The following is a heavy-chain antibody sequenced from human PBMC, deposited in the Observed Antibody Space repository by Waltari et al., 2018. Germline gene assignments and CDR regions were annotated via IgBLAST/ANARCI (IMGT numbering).Heavy chain of an antibody. D-gene: IGHD6-19*01. CDR3: ARARSGWDFDY. CDR2: ICTAGDT. Sequence: EVQLVESGGGLVQPGGSLRLSCAASGFTFSSYDMHWVRQATGKGLEWVSAICTAGDTYYPGSVKGRFTISRENAKNSLYLQMNSLRAGDTAVYYCARARSGWDFDYWGQGTLVTVSS. CDR1: GFTFSSYD. J-gene: IGHJ4*02. V-gene: IGHV3-13*01.